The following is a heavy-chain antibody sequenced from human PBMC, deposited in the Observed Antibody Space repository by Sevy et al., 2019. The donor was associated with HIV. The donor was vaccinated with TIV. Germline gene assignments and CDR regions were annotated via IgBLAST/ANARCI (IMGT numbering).Heavy chain of an antibody. CDR1: GGSFSGYY. D-gene: IGHD3-3*01. Sequence: SETLSLTCAVYGGSFSGYYWSWIRQPPGKGLEWIGEINHSGSTNYNPSLKSRVTISVDTSKNQFSLKLSSVTAADTAVYYCAKDGTTYYDFWGGYKGWFDPWGQGTLVTVSS. CDR3: AKDGTTYYDFWGGYKGWFDP. J-gene: IGHJ5*02. CDR2: INHSGST. V-gene: IGHV4-34*01.